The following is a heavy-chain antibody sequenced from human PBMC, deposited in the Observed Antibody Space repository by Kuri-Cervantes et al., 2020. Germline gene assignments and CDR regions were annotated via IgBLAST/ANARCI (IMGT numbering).Heavy chain of an antibody. J-gene: IGHJ4*02. CDR2: ISSSSSTI. CDR3: ARMGGYDYGHPFDY. CDR1: GFTFSSYS. Sequence: GGSLRLSCAASGFTFSSYSMNWVRQAPGKGLEWVSYISSSSSTIYYADSVKGRFTISRDNAKNSLYLQMNSLRAEDTAMYYCARMGGYDYGHPFDYWGQGTLVTVSS. V-gene: IGHV3-48*04. D-gene: IGHD4/OR15-4a*01.